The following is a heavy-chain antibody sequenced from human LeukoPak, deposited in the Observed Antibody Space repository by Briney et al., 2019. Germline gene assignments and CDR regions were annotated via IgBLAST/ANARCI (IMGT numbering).Heavy chain of an antibody. CDR3: ARRLLGYCSGGSCEYYFDY. J-gene: IGHJ4*02. D-gene: IGHD2-15*01. Sequence: GESLKISCKGSGSRFTSYWIRWVRQLPGKGLEWMGIIYPGDSDTRYSPSFQGQVTISADKSISTAYLQWSSLKASDTAMYYCARRLLGYCSGGSCEYYFDYWGQGTLVTVSS. CDR1: GSRFTSYW. CDR2: IYPGDSDT. V-gene: IGHV5-51*01.